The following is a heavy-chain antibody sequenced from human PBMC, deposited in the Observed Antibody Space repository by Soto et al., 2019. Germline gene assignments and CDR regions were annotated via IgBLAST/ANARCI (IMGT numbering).Heavy chain of an antibody. D-gene: IGHD3-3*01. J-gene: IGHJ6*02. CDR3: ARGVRFLEWLLSDYYYGMDV. CDR2: ISYDGSNK. Sequence: QVQLVESGGGVVQPGRSLRLSCAASGFTFSSYAMHWVRQAPGKGLEWVAVISYDGSNKYYADSVKGRFTISRDNSKNTXYXXMNSLRAEDTAVYYCARGVRFLEWLLSDYYYGMDVWGQGTTVTVSS. V-gene: IGHV3-30-3*01. CDR1: GFTFSSYA.